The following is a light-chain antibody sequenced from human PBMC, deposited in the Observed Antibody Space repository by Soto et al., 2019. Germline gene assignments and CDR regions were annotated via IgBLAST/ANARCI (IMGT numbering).Light chain of an antibody. Sequence: DVQMTQSPSSVSASVGDRVTITCRASQGLSSWLAWYQQKPGQAPKLLIYAASSLQSGVPSRFGGSGSGTDFTLTISSLQPEDFATYYCQQAHNFPLTFGGGTKVDIK. CDR1: QGLSSW. CDR3: QQAHNFPLT. V-gene: IGKV1-12*01. CDR2: AAS. J-gene: IGKJ4*01.